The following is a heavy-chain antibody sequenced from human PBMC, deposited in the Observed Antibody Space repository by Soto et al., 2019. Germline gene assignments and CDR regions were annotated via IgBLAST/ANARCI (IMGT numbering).Heavy chain of an antibody. Sequence: GESLKSSCKGSGYSFTSYWIGWVRQMPGKGLEWMGIIYPGDSDTRYSPSFQGQVTISADKSISTAYLQWSSLKASDTAMYYCARTRREYYYDSSGYAPPFDYWGQGTLVTVSS. CDR1: GYSFTSYW. D-gene: IGHD3-22*01. CDR3: ARTRREYYYDSSGYAPPFDY. J-gene: IGHJ4*02. V-gene: IGHV5-51*01. CDR2: IYPGDSDT.